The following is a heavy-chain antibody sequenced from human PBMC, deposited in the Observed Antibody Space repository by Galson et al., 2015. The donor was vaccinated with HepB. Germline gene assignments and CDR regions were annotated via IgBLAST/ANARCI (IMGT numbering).Heavy chain of an antibody. CDR1: GGSINFYY. J-gene: IGHJ6*02. CDR2: INHSGSP. V-gene: IGHV4-34*01. Sequence: ETLSLTCTVSGGSINFYYWNWIRQPPGKGPEWIGEINHSGSPKYNPSLKSRVTISVDTSKKQFSLKLSSVTAADTAVYYCPYFFGSGSFFMDVWGQGTAVTVSS. CDR3: PYFFGSGSFFMDV. D-gene: IGHD3-10*01.